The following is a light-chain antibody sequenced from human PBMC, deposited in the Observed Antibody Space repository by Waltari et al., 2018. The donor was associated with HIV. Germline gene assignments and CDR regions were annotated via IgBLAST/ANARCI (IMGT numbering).Light chain of an antibody. CDR2: GKN. CDR3: NSRDSSGNHVV. Sequence: SSELTQDPAVSVALGQTVRITCQGDSLRIYYASWYQQKPGQAPELVIYGKNNRPSGVPDRFSDSSSGNTASLPITGAQAEDEADYYCNSRDSSGNHVVFGGGTRLTVL. CDR1: SLRIYY. V-gene: IGLV3-19*01. J-gene: IGLJ2*01.